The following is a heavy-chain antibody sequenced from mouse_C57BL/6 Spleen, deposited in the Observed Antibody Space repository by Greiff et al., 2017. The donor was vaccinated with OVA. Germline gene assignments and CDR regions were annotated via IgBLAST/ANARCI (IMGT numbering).Heavy chain of an antibody. CDR2: ISYDGSN. J-gene: IGHJ2*01. D-gene: IGHD1-1*01. CDR3: ARDYYYGSYFDY. V-gene: IGHV3-6*01. CDR1: GYSITSGYY. Sequence: DVKLQESGPGLVKPSQSLSLTCSVTGYSITSGYYWNWIRQFPGNKLEWMGYISYDGSNNYNPSLKNRISITRDTSKNQFFLKLNSVTTEDTATYYCARDYYYGSYFDYWGQGTTLTVSS.